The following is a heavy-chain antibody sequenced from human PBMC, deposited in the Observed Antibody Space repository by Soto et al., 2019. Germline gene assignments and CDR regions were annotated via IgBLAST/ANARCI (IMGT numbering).Heavy chain of an antibody. Sequence: QVQLVQSGAEVKKPGASVKVSCKASGYTFTSYDINWVRQATGQGLEWMGWMNPNSGNTGYAQKFQGRVTMTRNTARSTAYREQSSLRSDDTAVYYCARGPTWAGNVDYWGQGTLVTVSS. D-gene: IGHD1-1*01. J-gene: IGHJ4*02. CDR2: MNPNSGNT. V-gene: IGHV1-8*01. CDR1: GYTFTSYD. CDR3: ARGPTWAGNVDY.